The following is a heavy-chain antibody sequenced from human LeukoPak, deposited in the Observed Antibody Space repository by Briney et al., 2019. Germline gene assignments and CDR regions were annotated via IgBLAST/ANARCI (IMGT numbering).Heavy chain of an antibody. Sequence: GGSLRLSCAASGFTFNDYAMNWVRQAPGKGLEWVSAISGSAGRAYYADSVKGRFTISRDNSKNTLFLQMNSLRAEDTAVYYCASSTSCYRHLDYWGQGTLVTVSS. CDR3: ASSTSCYRHLDY. D-gene: IGHD2-2*01. CDR1: GFTFNDYA. V-gene: IGHV3-23*01. CDR2: ISGSAGRA. J-gene: IGHJ4*02.